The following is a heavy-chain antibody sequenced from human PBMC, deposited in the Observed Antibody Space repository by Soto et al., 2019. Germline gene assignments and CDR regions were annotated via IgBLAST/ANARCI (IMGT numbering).Heavy chain of an antibody. J-gene: IGHJ5*02. CDR1: GGSISSVDYY. CDR2: IYYSGST. Sequence: QVQLQESGPGLVKPSQTLSLTCTVSGGSISSVDYYWSWIRQPPGKGLEWIGYIYYSGSTYYNPSLQSRVTISVDTTKHQFALKLSSVTAADTAVYYCARVTDQWWFDPWGQGTLVTVSS. CDR3: ARVTDQWWFDP. V-gene: IGHV4-30-4*01. D-gene: IGHD2-8*01.